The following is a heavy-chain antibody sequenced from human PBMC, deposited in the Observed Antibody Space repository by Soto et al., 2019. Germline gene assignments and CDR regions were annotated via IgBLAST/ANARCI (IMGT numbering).Heavy chain of an antibody. Sequence: SETLSLTCTVSGGSISSYYWSWIRQPPGKGLEWIGYIYYSGSTNYNPSLKSRVTISVDTSKNQFSLKLSSVTAADTAVYYCARTGYYDSSGYSFFDYWGQGTLVTVSS. CDR3: ARTGYYDSSGYSFFDY. V-gene: IGHV4-59*01. CDR1: GGSISSYY. D-gene: IGHD3-22*01. CDR2: IYYSGST. J-gene: IGHJ4*02.